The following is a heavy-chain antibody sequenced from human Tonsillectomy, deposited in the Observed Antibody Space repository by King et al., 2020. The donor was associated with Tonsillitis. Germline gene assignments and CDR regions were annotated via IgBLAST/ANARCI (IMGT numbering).Heavy chain of an antibody. Sequence: VQLVESGAEVKKPGASVKVSCKASGYTFTSYGFSWVRQAPGQGLEWMGWISTFNGNTNYAQKLQGRVTMTTDTSTSTAYMELRSLRSDDTALYYCARDIAPAAGQRFFDYWGQGTLVTVSS. CDR2: ISTFNGNT. CDR3: ARDIAPAAGQRFFDY. V-gene: IGHV1-18*01. D-gene: IGHD6-13*01. CDR1: GYTFTSYG. J-gene: IGHJ4*02.